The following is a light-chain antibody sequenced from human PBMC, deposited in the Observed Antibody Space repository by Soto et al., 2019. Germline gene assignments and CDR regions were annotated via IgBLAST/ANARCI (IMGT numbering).Light chain of an antibody. CDR2: GAS. CDR1: QSVSNNY. J-gene: IGKJ1*01. Sequence: EMVLTQSPGTLSLSPGDRATLSCSASQSVSNNYLAWYQQKPGQAPRLLIYGASNMATGIPDRFSGSGSGTDFTLTISRLEPEDFAVYYCQQYGSSGTFGQGNKGEIK. V-gene: IGKV3-20*01. CDR3: QQYGSSGT.